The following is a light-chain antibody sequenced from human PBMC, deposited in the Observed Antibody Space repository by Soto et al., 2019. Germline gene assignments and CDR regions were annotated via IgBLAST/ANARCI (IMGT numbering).Light chain of an antibody. Sequence: ILLTQSPSSLSASVGDRVTITCRACQGISSYLAWYQQKPGKAPKILIYAASTLQRGVPSRFSGSGSGTDFTLTISSLQPEDFATYYCQQLSAYPLTFGGGTKVDIK. CDR3: QQLSAYPLT. V-gene: IGKV1-9*01. CDR1: QGISSY. J-gene: IGKJ4*01. CDR2: AAS.